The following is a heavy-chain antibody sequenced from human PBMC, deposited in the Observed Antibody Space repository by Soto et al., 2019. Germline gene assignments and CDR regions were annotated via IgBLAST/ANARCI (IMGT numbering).Heavy chain of an antibody. Sequence: QVQLVESGGGVVQPGRSLRLSCAASGFTFTSNPMHWVRQAPGKGLEWVAVVSYDGSNKYYADSVKGRFTISRDNSKNTLSLQMNSLRAEDTAVYYCARDPNPAAAAYSYHYGMDVWGQGTTVTVSS. CDR3: ARDPNPAAAAYSYHYGMDV. CDR2: VSYDGSNK. CDR1: GFTFTSNP. D-gene: IGHD6-13*01. V-gene: IGHV3-30-3*01. J-gene: IGHJ6*02.